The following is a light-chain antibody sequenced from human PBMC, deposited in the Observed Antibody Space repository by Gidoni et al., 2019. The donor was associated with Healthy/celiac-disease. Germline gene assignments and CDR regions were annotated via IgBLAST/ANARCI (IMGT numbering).Light chain of an antibody. CDR2: DAS. V-gene: IGKV1-33*01. CDR3: QQYDNLPPLT. Sequence: DIQMTQSPSSLSASVGDRVTITCQASQDISNYLNWYQQKPGKAPKLLIYDASNLETGVPSRFSGSGSGTDFTCTISSLQPEDIATYYCQQYDNLPPLTCGGGTKVEIK. J-gene: IGKJ4*01. CDR1: QDISNY.